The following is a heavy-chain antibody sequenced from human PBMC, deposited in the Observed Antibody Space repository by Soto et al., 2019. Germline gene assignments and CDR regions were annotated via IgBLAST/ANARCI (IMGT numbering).Heavy chain of an antibody. CDR2: VSFSGTT. D-gene: IGHD3-16*02. Sequence: SETLSLTCSASGSTVNVNNYYWGWVHQPPGKGLEWIGSVSFSGTTYYSPSLKGRVTTSIDTSRNQFSLRLSSVTAADTAVYYCARLYGIDAFDIWGQGTMVT. CDR1: GSTVNVNNYY. CDR3: ARLYGIDAFDI. J-gene: IGHJ3*02. V-gene: IGHV4-39*01.